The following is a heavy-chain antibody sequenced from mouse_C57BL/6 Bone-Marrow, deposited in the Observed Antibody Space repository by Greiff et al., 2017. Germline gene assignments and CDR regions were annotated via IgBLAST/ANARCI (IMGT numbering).Heavy chain of an antibody. V-gene: IGHV1-80*01. J-gene: IGHJ4*01. CDR1: GYAFSSYW. CDR2: IYPGDGDT. Sequence: VQLQQSGAELVKPGASVKISCKASGYAFSSYWMNWVKQRPGKGLEWIGQIYPGDGDTNYNGKFKGKATLTADKSSSTAYMQLSSLTSEDFAVYFCARGDWVYAMDYWGQGTSVTVSS. D-gene: IGHD4-1*01. CDR3: ARGDWVYAMDY.